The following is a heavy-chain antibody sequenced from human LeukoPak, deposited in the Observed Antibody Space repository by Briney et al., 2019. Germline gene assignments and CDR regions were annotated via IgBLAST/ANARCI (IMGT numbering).Heavy chain of an antibody. Sequence: GASVKVSCKASGYTFTGYYMHWVRQAPGQGLEWMGWINPNSGGTNYAQKFQGRVTMTRDTPISTAYMELSRLRSDDTAVYYCARVGGGYDSSGYYRDWGQGTLVTVSS. D-gene: IGHD3-22*01. V-gene: IGHV1-2*02. CDR1: GYTFTGYY. CDR2: INPNSGGT. J-gene: IGHJ4*02. CDR3: ARVGGGYDSSGYYRD.